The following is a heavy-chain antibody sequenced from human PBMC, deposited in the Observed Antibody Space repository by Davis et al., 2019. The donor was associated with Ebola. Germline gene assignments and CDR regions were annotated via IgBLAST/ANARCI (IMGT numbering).Heavy chain of an antibody. CDR1: GYTFTDYY. J-gene: IGHJ5*02. Sequence: ASVKVSCKTSGYTFTDYYINWVRQAPGQGLEWMGWINPTTGGTNYAQKFQGRVTVTTDTSLTTAYMELIRLRSDDTAVYYCARSGGYADYVGWFDPWGQGTLVTVSS. CDR3: ARSGGYADYVGWFDP. V-gene: IGHV1-2*02. CDR2: INPTTGGT. D-gene: IGHD4-17*01.